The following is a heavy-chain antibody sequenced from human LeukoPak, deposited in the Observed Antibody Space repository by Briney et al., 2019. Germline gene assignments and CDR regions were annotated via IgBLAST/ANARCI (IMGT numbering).Heavy chain of an antibody. CDR1: GFTFSSYS. Sequence: GGSLRLSCAASGFTFSSYSMNWVRQAPGKGLEWVSSISSSSSYIYYADSVKGRFTISRDNAKNSLYLQMNSLRAGDTAVYYCARLQQLVRGYFDYWGQGTLVTVSS. V-gene: IGHV3-21*01. J-gene: IGHJ4*02. D-gene: IGHD6-6*01. CDR3: ARLQQLVRGYFDY. CDR2: ISSSSSYI.